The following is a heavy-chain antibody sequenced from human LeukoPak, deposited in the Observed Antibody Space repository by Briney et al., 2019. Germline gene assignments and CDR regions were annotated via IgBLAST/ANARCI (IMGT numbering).Heavy chain of an antibody. CDR3: AMYYYTSGSYTTNY. Sequence: GASVKVSCKASGYTFTGYYMHWVRQAPGQGLEWMGWINPNSGGTNYAQKFQGRVTMTRDTSISTAYMEVSRLRSDDTAVYYCAMYYYTSGSYTTNYWGQGTLVTVSS. V-gene: IGHV1-2*02. CDR1: GYTFTGYY. CDR2: INPNSGGT. D-gene: IGHD3-10*01. J-gene: IGHJ4*02.